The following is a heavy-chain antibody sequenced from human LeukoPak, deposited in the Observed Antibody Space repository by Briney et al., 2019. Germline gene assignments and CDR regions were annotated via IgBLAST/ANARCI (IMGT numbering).Heavy chain of an antibody. J-gene: IGHJ4*02. CDR2: IYYYGST. CDR1: GGSISSRSSY. V-gene: IGHV4-39*07. D-gene: IGHD3-10*01. Sequence: SETLSLTCTVSGGSISSRSSYWGWIRQPPGKGLEWIGNIYYYGSTYYNPSLKSRVTISVDTSKNQFSLKPRSVTAADTAVYYCARENSGSSARDHWGQGTLVTVSS. CDR3: ARENSGSSARDH.